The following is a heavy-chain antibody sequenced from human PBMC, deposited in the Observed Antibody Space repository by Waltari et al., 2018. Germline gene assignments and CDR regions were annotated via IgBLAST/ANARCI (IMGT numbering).Heavy chain of an antibody. CDR2: IYYSGST. J-gene: IGHJ4*02. Sequence: QVQLQESGPGLVKPSQTLSLTCTVSGGSISSGDYYWSWIRQPPGKGLEWIGYIYYSGSTYYNPSLKSRVTISVDTSKNQFSLKLSSVTAADTAVYYCAREGAGYSGYDSPLDYWGQGTLVTVSS. CDR1: GGSISSGDYY. D-gene: IGHD5-12*01. CDR3: AREGAGYSGYDSPLDY. V-gene: IGHV4-30-4*08.